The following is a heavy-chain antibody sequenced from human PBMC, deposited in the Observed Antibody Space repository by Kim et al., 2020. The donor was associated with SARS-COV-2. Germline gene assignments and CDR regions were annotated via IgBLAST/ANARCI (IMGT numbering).Heavy chain of an antibody. V-gene: IGHV3-7*01. CDR3: ARNKQWLVSRAYFDY. Sequence: GGSLRLSCAASGFTFSSYWMSWVRQAPGKGLEWVANIKQDGSEKYYVDSVKGRFTISRDNAKNSLYLQMNSLRAEDTAVYYCARNKQWLVSRAYFDYWGQGTLVTVSS. D-gene: IGHD6-19*01. J-gene: IGHJ4*02. CDR2: IKQDGSEK. CDR1: GFTFSSYW.